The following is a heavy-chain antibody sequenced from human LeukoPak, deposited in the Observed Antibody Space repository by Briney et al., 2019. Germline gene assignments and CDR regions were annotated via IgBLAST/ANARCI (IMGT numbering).Heavy chain of an antibody. CDR2: IYPGASDT. D-gene: IGHD6-19*01. V-gene: IGHV5-51*01. J-gene: IGHJ4*02. CDR1: GYSFTSYW. CDR3: ARWGASSGWYY. Sequence: GESLKISCKGSGYSFTSYWIGWVRQMPGKGLEWMGIIYPGASDTRYSPSFQGQVTISADKSISTAYLQWGRLKASDTAMYYCARWGASSGWYYWGQGTLVTVSS.